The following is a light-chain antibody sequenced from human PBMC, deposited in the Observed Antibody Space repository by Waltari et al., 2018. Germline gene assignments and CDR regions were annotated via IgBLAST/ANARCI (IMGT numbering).Light chain of an antibody. CDR2: EGA. Sequence: QSALTQPASVSGSPGQSITISCTASSSNLASYTLVSWYQQHAGKPPKLIIYEGAKRPSGVSNRFSGSKSGNTASLTISGLQAEDEADYYCCSYADNRVFGGGTKLTVI. V-gene: IGLV2-23*01. CDR1: SSNLASYTL. J-gene: IGLJ3*02. CDR3: CSYADNRV.